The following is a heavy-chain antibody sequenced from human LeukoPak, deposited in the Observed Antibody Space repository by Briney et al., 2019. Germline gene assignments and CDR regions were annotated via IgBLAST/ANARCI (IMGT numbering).Heavy chain of an antibody. V-gene: IGHV3-30-3*01. CDR3: AKENYDFWSGLLGY. CDR1: GFTFSSYA. D-gene: IGHD3-3*01. CDR2: ISYDGSNK. Sequence: GGSLRLSCAASGFTFSSYAMHWVRQAPGKGLEWVAVISYDGSNKYYADSVKGRFTISRDNSKNTLYLQMNSLRAEDTAVYYCAKENYDFWSGLLGYWGQGTLVTVSS. J-gene: IGHJ4*02.